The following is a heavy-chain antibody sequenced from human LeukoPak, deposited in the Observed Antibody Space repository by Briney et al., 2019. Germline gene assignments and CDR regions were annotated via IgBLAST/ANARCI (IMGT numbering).Heavy chain of an antibody. J-gene: IGHJ4*02. CDR3: ARDGGSDQYYFDN. Sequence: SGTLSLTCGVSGASISRPYWWSWVRQPPGKGLEWIAEISHSGITHYNPSLKSRVIISVDKSKNQVFLKLNSVTAADTAMYYCARDGGSDQYYFDNWGQGTLVTVSS. V-gene: IGHV4-4*02. D-gene: IGHD6-19*01. CDR2: ISHSGIT. CDR1: GASISRPYW.